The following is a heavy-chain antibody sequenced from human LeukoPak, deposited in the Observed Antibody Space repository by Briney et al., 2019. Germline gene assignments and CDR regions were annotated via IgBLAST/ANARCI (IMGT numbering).Heavy chain of an antibody. CDR3: TREGGTLGH. J-gene: IGHJ4*02. V-gene: IGHV3-49*04. Sequence: GGSLRLSSTGYGYTFSDYATSWVRQSPGKGLEWVSLIRSKAFGGATEYAASVKGRFTISRDDSKSIAYLQMNSLKTEDTAMYYCTREGGTLGHWGPGTLVTVSS. CDR2: IRSKAFGGAT. CDR1: GYTFSDYA. D-gene: IGHD1-14*01.